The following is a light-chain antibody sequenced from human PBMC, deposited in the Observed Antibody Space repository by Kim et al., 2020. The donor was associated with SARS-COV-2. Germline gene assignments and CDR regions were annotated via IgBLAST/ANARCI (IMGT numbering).Light chain of an antibody. CDR1: SSNIGSNY. V-gene: IGLV1-47*01. CDR3: AAWDDSLSGRGA. J-gene: IGLJ3*02. Sequence: ELTQPPSASGTPGQRVTISCSGSSSNIGSNYVYWYQQLPGTAPKLLIYGNNQRPSGVPDRFSGSKSGTSASLAISGLRSDDEADYYCAAWDDSLSGRGAFGGGTKLTVL. CDR2: GNN.